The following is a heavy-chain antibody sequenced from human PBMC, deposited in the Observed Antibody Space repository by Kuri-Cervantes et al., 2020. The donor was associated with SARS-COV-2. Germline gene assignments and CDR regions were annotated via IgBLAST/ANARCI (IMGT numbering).Heavy chain of an antibody. J-gene: IGHJ6*02. CDR2: INPNSGGT. CDR3: ATGMVRGVIQSYYYGMDV. Sequence: ASVKVSCNASGYTFSDYSDYYMYWVRQAPGQGLEWMGWINPNSGGTNYAQKFQGWVTMTRDTSISTAYMELSRLRSDDTAVYYCATGMVRGVIQSYYYGMDVWGQGTTVTVSS. V-gene: IGHV1-2*04. D-gene: IGHD3-10*01. CDR1: GYTFSDYSDYY.